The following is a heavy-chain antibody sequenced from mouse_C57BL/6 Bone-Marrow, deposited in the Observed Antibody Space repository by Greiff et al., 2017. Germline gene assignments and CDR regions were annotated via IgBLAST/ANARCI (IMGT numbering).Heavy chain of an antibody. V-gene: IGHV1-81*01. CDR3: ARWGVYYFDY. Sequence: VHLVESGAELARPGASVKLSCKASGYTFPSYGISWVKQRTGQGLEWIGEIYPRSGNTYYNEKFKGKATLTADKSSSTAYMELRSLTSEDSAVYFCARWGVYYFDYWGQGTTLTVSS. CDR2: IYPRSGNT. CDR1: GYTFPSYG. J-gene: IGHJ2*01.